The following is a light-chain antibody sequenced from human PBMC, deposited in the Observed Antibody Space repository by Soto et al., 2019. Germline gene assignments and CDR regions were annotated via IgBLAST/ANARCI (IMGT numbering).Light chain of an antibody. Sequence: QSARTQPASVSGSPGQSITISCTGTSRDVVNYNYVSWYQQDPGKAPNLIIYEVSSRPSGVSSRFSGSKSDNTASLPISGLQPEDGADYYCSSYTGTSTLYVFGTGTKVTVL. J-gene: IGLJ1*01. V-gene: IGLV2-14*01. CDR1: SRDVVNYNY. CDR2: EVS. CDR3: SSYTGTSTLYV.